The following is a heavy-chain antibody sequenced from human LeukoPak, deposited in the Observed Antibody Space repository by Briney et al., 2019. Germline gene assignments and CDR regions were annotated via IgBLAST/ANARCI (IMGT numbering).Heavy chain of an antibody. D-gene: IGHD3-3*01. J-gene: IGHJ6*03. CDR3: ARVGYDFLGYYYYYYMDV. V-gene: IGHV3-30*01. CDR1: GFTFNSYA. Sequence: GRSLRLSCAASGFTFNSYAMHWVRQAPGKGLEWVAVISYDGSNKYYADSVKGRFTISRDNSKNTLYLQMNSLRAEDTAVYYCARVGYDFLGYYYYYYMDVWGKGTTVTVSS. CDR2: ISYDGSNK.